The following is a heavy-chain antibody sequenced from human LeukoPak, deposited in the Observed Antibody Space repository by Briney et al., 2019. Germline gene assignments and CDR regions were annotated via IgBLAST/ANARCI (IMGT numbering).Heavy chain of an antibody. D-gene: IGHD4-17*01. Sequence: PSETLSLTCAVYGGSFSGYYWSWIRQPPGKGLEWIGYIYHSGSTYYNPSLKSRVTISVDRSKNQFSLKLSSVTAADTAVYYCARVGIYDYGDYIDYWGQGTLVTVSS. CDR1: GGSFSGYY. CDR3: ARVGIYDYGDYIDY. J-gene: IGHJ4*02. CDR2: IYHSGST. V-gene: IGHV4-34*01.